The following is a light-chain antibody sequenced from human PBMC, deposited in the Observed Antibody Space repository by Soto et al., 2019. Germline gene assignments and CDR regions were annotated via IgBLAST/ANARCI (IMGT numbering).Light chain of an antibody. CDR3: CSDAGGRNYGL. Sequence: QSALTQPASVSGSPGQSITISCTGTTSDVGNYNLVSWYQQHPGQAPKLMIYEGSKRPSGVSDRFSGSKAGDTASLTIPGLQAEDEAGYYCCSDAGGRNYGLCGGGTKLTVL. V-gene: IGLV2-23*01. CDR2: EGS. CDR1: TSDVGNYNL. J-gene: IGLJ3*02.